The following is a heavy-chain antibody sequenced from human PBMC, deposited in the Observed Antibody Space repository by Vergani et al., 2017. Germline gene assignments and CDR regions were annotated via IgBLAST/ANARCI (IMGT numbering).Heavy chain of an antibody. CDR2: ISSSSSYI. D-gene: IGHD2-2*01. CDR1: GFTFSSYS. CDR3: ARGSIVVVPAAIRYYYYYGMDV. V-gene: IGHV3-21*01. J-gene: IGHJ6*02. Sequence: EVQLLESGGGLVKPGGSLRLSCAASGFTFSSYSMNWVRQAPGKGLEWVSSISSSSSYIYYADSVKGRFTISRDNAKNSLYLQMNSLRAEDTAVYYCARGSIVVVPAAIRYYYYYGMDVWGQGTTVTVSS.